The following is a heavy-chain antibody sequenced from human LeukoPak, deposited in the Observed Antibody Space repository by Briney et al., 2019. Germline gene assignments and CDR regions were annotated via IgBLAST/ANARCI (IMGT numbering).Heavy chain of an antibody. CDR3: ASLGYGDKMTYYYYGMDV. Sequence: ASVKVSCKASGYTFTGYYMHWVRQAPGQGLEWMGWINPNSGGTNYAQKFQGRVTMTRDTSISTAYMELSRLRSDDTAVYYCASLGYGDKMTYYYYGMDVWGQGTTVTVSS. D-gene: IGHD4-23*01. V-gene: IGHV1-2*02. CDR1: GYTFTGYY. CDR2: INPNSGGT. J-gene: IGHJ6*02.